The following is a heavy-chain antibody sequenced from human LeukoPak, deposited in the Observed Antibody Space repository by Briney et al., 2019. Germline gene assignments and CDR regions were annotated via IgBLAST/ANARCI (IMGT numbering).Heavy chain of an antibody. CDR3: ARDLSTRYSIDY. V-gene: IGHV3-30*01. J-gene: IGHJ4*01. D-gene: IGHD4-11*01. CDR1: GFIFSRYA. Sequence: PGGSLRLSCAAAGFIFSRYAMHWVRQAPGKGLEWVAFISYDANHKYYGDSVRGRFIVSRDQSKNTLYLQMNSLRSEDTAVYYCARDLSTRYSIDYWGQGILVIVSS. CDR2: ISYDANHK.